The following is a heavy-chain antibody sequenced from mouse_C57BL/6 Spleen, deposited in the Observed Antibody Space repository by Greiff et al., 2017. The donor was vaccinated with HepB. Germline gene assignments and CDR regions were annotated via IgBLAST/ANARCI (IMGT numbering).Heavy chain of an antibody. CDR3: ARWWLEGEAMDY. CDR1: GYTFTSYW. Sequence: VKLMESGAELVRPGSSVKLSCKASGYTFTSYWMHWVKQRPIQGLEWIGNIDPSDSETHYNQKFKDKATLTVDKSSSTAYMQLSSLTSEDSAVYYCARWWLEGEAMDYWGQGTSVTVSS. V-gene: IGHV1-52*01. J-gene: IGHJ4*01. D-gene: IGHD2-13*01. CDR2: IDPSDSET.